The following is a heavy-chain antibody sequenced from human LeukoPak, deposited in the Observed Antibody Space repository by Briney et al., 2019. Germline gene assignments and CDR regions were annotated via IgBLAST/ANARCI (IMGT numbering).Heavy chain of an antibody. CDR2: IYFSGST. V-gene: IGHV4-59*08. J-gene: IGHJ4*02. D-gene: IGHD1-26*01. CDR3: ARSGTVGAMPV. Sequence: PSETLSLTCTVSGGSLGNYYWSWIRLPPGKGLEWIGYIYFSGSTNYNPSLKSRLTISVDTSKNQFSLKLSFVTAADTAVYYCARSGTVGAMPVWGQGTLVTVSS. CDR1: GGSLGNYY.